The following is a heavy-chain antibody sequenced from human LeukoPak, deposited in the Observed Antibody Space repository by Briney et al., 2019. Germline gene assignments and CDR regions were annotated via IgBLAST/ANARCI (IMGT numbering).Heavy chain of an antibody. D-gene: IGHD3-3*01. Sequence: GGFLRLSCAGSGFTFSSYAMSWVRQAPGKGLEWVSLISGSGVSTYYVDSVKGRFTISRDNAKNSLYLQMNSLRAENMALYYCAKDNDREWDAFDIWGQGTMVTVSS. CDR1: GFTFSSYA. CDR3: AKDNDREWDAFDI. CDR2: ISGSGVST. J-gene: IGHJ3*02. V-gene: IGHV3-23*01.